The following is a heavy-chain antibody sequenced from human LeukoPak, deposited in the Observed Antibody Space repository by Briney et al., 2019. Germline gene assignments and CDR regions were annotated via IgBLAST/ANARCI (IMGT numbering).Heavy chain of an antibody. V-gene: IGHV3-53*01. D-gene: IGHD1-1*01. Sequence: GGSLRLSCAVSGFSVRTNFMSWVRQAPGKGLEWVSVIYTGGGTDHADSVKGRFTISRDNSKNTLYLQMNSLTAEDTAIYYCAKATGTLGNWGQGTLVTVSS. J-gene: IGHJ4*02. CDR1: GFSVRTNF. CDR3: AKATGTLGN. CDR2: IYTGGGT.